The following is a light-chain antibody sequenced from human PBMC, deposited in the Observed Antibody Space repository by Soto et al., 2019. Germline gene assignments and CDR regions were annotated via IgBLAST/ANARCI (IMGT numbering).Light chain of an antibody. Sequence: QSVLTQPASVSGSPGQSITISCTGTSSDVGGYKFVSWYQQVPGKAPKLIIYEVSNRPSGVSHRFSGSKSGNTASLTISGLQTADEAYYYCSSYAGNNIFVFGTGTKVTVL. V-gene: IGLV2-14*01. CDR2: EVS. J-gene: IGLJ1*01. CDR1: SSDVGGYKF. CDR3: SSYAGNNIFV.